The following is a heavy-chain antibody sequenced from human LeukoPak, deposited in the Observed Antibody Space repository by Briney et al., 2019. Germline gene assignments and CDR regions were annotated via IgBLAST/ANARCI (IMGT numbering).Heavy chain of an antibody. CDR3: VRSDYLYFDY. J-gene: IGHJ4*02. V-gene: IGHV3-48*03. CDR2: ISSSSNII. CDR1: GFTFSRYE. D-gene: IGHD3-16*01. Sequence: GGSLRLSCAASGFTFSRYEMTWVRQAPGKGLEWISYISSSSNIIRYADSVKGRSTISRDNAKNSLYLQMNSLRAEDTAVYYCVRSDYLYFDYWGQGTLVTVSS.